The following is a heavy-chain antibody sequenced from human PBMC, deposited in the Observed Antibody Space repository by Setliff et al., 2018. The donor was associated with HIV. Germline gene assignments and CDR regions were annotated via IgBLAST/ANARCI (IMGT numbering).Heavy chain of an antibody. V-gene: IGHV4-38-2*01. Sequence: GSLRLSCAASGFTFSSYSMNWVRQAPGKGLELIGSIYHSGSTSYNPSLRSRVTISVDTSKNQLSLKLTSVTAADTATYYCARPLTASYNFWGDAFAIWGQGTMVTVSS. CDR2: IYHSGST. CDR3: ARPLTASYNFWGDAFAI. J-gene: IGHJ3*02. CDR1: GFTFSSYS. D-gene: IGHD3-3*01.